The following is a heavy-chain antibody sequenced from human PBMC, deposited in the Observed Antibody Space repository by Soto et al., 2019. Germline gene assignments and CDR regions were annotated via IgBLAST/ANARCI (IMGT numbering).Heavy chain of an antibody. D-gene: IGHD3-22*01. CDR2: IVPVFGKA. CDR3: ARDGTLYDSSAYYYVY. V-gene: IGHV1-69*13. CDR1: GGTFSRSA. J-gene: IGHJ4*02. Sequence: SVKVSCKASGGTFSRSAINWVRQAPGQGLEWMGGIVPVFGKANYAQKFQGRVTITADESTSTGYMELRSLTSEDTAVYYCARDGTLYDSSAYYYVYWGQGTLVTVSS.